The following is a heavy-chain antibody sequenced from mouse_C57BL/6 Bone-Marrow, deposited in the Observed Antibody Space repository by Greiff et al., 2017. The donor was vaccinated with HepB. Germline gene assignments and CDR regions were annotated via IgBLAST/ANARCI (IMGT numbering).Heavy chain of an antibody. J-gene: IGHJ3*01. CDR1: GFTFTDYY. CDR3: VKAVDGYYGAWFAY. V-gene: IGHV7-4*01. Sequence: EVNVVESGGGLVQPGASLRLSCAASGFTFTDYYMSWVRQPPGKAPEWLALIRNKANGYTTEYTASVKGRFTISRDNSQNILYLQMNTLRAEDSATYYCVKAVDGYYGAWFAYWGQGTLVTVSA. D-gene: IGHD2-3*01. CDR2: IRNKANGYTT.